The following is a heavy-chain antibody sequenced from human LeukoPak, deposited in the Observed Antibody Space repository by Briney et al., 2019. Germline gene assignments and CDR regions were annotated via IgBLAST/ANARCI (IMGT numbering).Heavy chain of an antibody. D-gene: IGHD3-22*01. CDR1: GFTFSSYA. CDR2: ISSNGGST. Sequence: GGSLRLSCAASGFTFSSYAMHWVRQAPGKGLEYVSAISSNGGSTYYANSVKGRFTISRDNSKNTLYLQMGSLRAEDMAVYYCTRGVNYYDSSGYYLNWFDPWGQGTLVTVSS. V-gene: IGHV3-64*01. J-gene: IGHJ5*02. CDR3: TRGVNYYDSSGYYLNWFDP.